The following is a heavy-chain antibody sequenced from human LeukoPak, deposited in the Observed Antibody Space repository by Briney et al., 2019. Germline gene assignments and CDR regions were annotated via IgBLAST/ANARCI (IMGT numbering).Heavy chain of an antibody. Sequence: PSETLSLTCGVSGGYISSTNWWSWVRQPPGKGLEWIGEVDHSGSTKYNPALKSRVTISVDKSKNQFSLRLTSVTAADTAVYYCARVHKYCSGISCYPFDPWGQGTLVSVSS. CDR2: VDHSGST. J-gene: IGHJ5*02. D-gene: IGHD2-2*01. CDR3: ARVHKYCSGISCYPFDP. CDR1: GGYISSTNW. V-gene: IGHV4-4*02.